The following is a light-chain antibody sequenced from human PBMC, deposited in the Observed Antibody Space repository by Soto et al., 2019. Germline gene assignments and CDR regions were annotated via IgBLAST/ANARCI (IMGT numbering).Light chain of an antibody. J-gene: IGLJ1*01. CDR3: CSYAGSYTWV. CDR2: DVS. CDR1: SSGVGGYNF. V-gene: IGLV2-11*01. Sequence: QSALTQPRSVSGSPGQSVTISCTGTSSGVGGYNFVSWYQQHPGKAPKLMIYDVSKRPSGVPDRVSGSKSGNTASLTISGLQAEDEADYYCCSYAGSYTWVFGTGTQLTVL.